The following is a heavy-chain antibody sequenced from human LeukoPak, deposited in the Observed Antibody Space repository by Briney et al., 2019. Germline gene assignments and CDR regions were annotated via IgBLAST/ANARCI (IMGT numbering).Heavy chain of an antibody. J-gene: IGHJ4*02. CDR3: ARDLIVVVPAAKGGLVGG. CDR2: ISSSSSYI. D-gene: IGHD2-2*01. CDR1: GFTFSSYS. V-gene: IGHV3-21*01. Sequence: PGGSLRLSCAASGFTFSSYSMNWVRQAPGKGLEWASSISSSSSYIYYADSVKGRFTISRDNAKNSLYLQMNSLRAEDTAVYYCARDLIVVVPAAKGGLVGGWGQGTLVTVSS.